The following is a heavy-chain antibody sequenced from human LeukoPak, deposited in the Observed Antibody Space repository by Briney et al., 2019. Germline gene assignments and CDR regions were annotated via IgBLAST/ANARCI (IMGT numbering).Heavy chain of an antibody. J-gene: IGHJ6*02. V-gene: IGHV3-21*01. CDR2: ISSSSSYI. Sequence: KSGGALRLSCAASGFTFSSYSMNWVRQAPGKGLEWVSSISSSSSYIYYAYSVKGRFTISGDNAKNSLYLQMNRLRVEDTAVSYCARARLEVAGDGDGMDVWGQGTTVTVSS. CDR1: GFTFSSYS. D-gene: IGHD3-16*01. CDR3: ARARLEVAGDGDGMDV.